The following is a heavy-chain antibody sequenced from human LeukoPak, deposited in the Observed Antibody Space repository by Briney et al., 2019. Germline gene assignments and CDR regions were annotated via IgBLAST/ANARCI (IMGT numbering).Heavy chain of an antibody. Sequence: SETLSLTCAVSGGSISSSNWWSWVRQPPGKGLEWIGEIYHSGSTNYNTSLKSRVTISVDKSKNQFSLKLSSVTAADTAVYYCAREPPPNCSGGSCYYFDYWGQGTLVTVSS. D-gene: IGHD2-15*01. V-gene: IGHV4-4*02. J-gene: IGHJ4*02. CDR1: GGSISSSNW. CDR3: AREPPPNCSGGSCYYFDY. CDR2: IYHSGST.